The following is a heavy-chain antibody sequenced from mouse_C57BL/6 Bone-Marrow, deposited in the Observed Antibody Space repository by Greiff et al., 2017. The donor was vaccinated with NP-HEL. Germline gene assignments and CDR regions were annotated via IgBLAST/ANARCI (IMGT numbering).Heavy chain of an antibody. V-gene: IGHV5-6*01. CDR3: ARMGSSYYFDY. J-gene: IGHJ2*01. Sequence: EVMLVESGGDLVKPGGSLKLSCAASGFTFSSYGMSWVRQTPDKRLEWDATISSGGSYTYYPDSVKGRFTISRDNAKNTLYLQMSSLKSEDTAMYYCARMGSSYYFDYWGQGTTLTVSS. D-gene: IGHD1-1*01. CDR2: ISSGGSYT. CDR1: GFTFSSYG.